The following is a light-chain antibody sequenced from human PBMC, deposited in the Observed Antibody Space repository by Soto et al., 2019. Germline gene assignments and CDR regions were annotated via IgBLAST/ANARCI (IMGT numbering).Light chain of an antibody. J-gene: IGKJ4*01. Sequence: EIVMTQTPLSSPVTVGQPASISCSSSQSLLHSDVNTYLSWLQQRPGQPPRLLIYKVSNRFSGVPVRFSGSGSGTDFTLTISRVEAEDVGSYYGIQGTHAPCTVGGGTKVDIK. V-gene: IGKV2-24*01. CDR1: QSLLHSDVNTY. CDR3: IQGTHAPCT. CDR2: KVS.